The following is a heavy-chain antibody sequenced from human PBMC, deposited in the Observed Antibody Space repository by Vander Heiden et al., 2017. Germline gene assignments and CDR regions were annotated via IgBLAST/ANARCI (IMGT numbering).Heavy chain of an antibody. CDR3: ARILGNAVTSIDLDY. CDR2: IFSNDEN. D-gene: IGHD4-4*01. CDR1: GFSLSNARMG. J-gene: IGHJ4*02. Sequence: QVTSKESGPVLVKPTETLTLTCTVSGFSLSNARMGVSWIRQPPGKALEWLAHIFSNDENSYSTSLKSRLTISKDTSKSQVVLTMTNMDPVDTATYYCARILGNAVTSIDLDYWGQGTLVTVSS. V-gene: IGHV2-26*01.